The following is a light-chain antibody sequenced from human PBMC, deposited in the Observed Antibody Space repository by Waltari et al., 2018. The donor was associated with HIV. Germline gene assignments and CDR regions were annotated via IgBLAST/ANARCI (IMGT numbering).Light chain of an antibody. V-gene: IGKV6-21*01. CDR3: HQSSSLPHT. J-gene: IGKJ2*01. Sequence: EIELTQSPDFQSVTPKEKVNITCRASQSIGSSLHWYQQKPDQSPKLLIKYAAKSFSGVPSRFSGSGSGTDVTLTIDSLEAGDAATYYCHQSSSLPHTFGQGTKLEIK. CDR1: QSIGSS. CDR2: YAA.